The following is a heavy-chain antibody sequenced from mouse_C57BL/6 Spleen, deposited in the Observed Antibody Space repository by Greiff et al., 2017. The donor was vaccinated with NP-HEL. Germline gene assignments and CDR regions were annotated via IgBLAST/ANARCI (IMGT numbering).Heavy chain of an antibody. Sequence: QVQLQQPGTELVKPGASVKLSCKASGYTFTSYWMHWVKQRPGQGLEWIGNINPSNGGTNYNEKFKSKATLTVYKSSSTAYMQLSSLTSEDSAVYYCARGSYYGYDGYFDVWGTGTTVTVSS. CDR3: ARGSYYGYDGYFDV. V-gene: IGHV1-53*01. D-gene: IGHD2-2*01. J-gene: IGHJ1*03. CDR1: GYTFTSYW. CDR2: INPSNGGT.